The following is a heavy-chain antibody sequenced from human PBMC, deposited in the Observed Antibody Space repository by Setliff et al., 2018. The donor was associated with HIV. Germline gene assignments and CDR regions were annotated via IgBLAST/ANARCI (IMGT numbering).Heavy chain of an antibody. CDR3: ARAGRDGYNNQGYFDY. J-gene: IGHJ4*02. D-gene: IGHD5-12*01. CDR1: GYTFTSYD. V-gene: IGHV1-8*02. CDR2: MNPKSGNT. Sequence: ASVKVSCKASGYTFTSYDFNWVRQATGRGLEWMGWMNPKSGNTGYAQKFQGRVIMTRSTSKTTAYMELSSLRSQDMAVYYCARAGRDGYNNQGYFDYWGQGTLVTVSS.